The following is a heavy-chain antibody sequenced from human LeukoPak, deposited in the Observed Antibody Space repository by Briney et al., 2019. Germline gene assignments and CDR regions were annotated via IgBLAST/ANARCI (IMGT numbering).Heavy chain of an antibody. Sequence: GASVKVSCKASGYTFTSYGISWVRQAPGQGLEWMGGIIPIFGTANYAQKFQGRVTITTDESTSTAYMELSSLRSEDTAVYYCARGGLYCGGDCYSFDYWGQGTLVTVSS. J-gene: IGHJ4*02. CDR3: ARGGLYCGGDCYSFDY. D-gene: IGHD2-21*02. V-gene: IGHV1-69*05. CDR2: IIPIFGTA. CDR1: GYTFTSYG.